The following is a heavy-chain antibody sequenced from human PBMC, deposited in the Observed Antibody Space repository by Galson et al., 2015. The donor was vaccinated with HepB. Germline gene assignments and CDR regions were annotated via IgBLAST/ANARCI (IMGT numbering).Heavy chain of an antibody. CDR3: ARGNDFWSGYYIYYYYYMDV. Sequence: SVKVSCKASGYTFTSYAMNWVRQAPGQGLEWMGWINTNTGNPTYAQGFTGRFVFSLDTSVSTAYLQISSLKAEDTAVYYCARGNDFWSGYYIYYYYYMDVWGKGTTVTVSS. J-gene: IGHJ6*03. V-gene: IGHV7-4-1*02. CDR2: INTNTGNP. CDR1: GYTFTSYA. D-gene: IGHD3-3*01.